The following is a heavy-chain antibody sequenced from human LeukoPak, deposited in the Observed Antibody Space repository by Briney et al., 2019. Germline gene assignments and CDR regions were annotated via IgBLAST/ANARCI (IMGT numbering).Heavy chain of an antibody. CDR1: GFTFSSFE. Sequence: GGSLRLSCAASGFTFSSFEMKWVRQAPGKGLEWVSYISSGGSTIYYADSVRGRFTISRDNAKNSLYLQMNSLRAEDTAVYYCARSPIAAAGTAFDYWGQGTLVTVSS. CDR3: ARSPIAAAGTAFDY. J-gene: IGHJ4*02. D-gene: IGHD6-13*01. V-gene: IGHV3-48*03. CDR2: ISSGGSTI.